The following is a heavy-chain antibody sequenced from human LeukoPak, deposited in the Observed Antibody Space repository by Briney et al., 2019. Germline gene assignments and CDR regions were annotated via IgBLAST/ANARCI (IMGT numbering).Heavy chain of an antibody. CDR2: INNVRSHI. D-gene: IGHD2-2*01. Sequence: GGSLRLSCAVSGFTFSTSAMNWVRQAPGKGLEWVSSINNVRSHIYYADSVKGRFTISRDNGKNSLYLQMNSLRAEDTAVYYCARRQPLGCSGTSCYAGPVDYWGQGTLVTVSS. J-gene: IGHJ4*02. CDR3: ARRQPLGCSGTSCYAGPVDY. CDR1: GFTFSTSA. V-gene: IGHV3-21*01.